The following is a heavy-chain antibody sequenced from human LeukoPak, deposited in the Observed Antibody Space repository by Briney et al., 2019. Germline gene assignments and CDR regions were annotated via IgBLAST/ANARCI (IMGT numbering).Heavy chain of an antibody. CDR2: INPKSGGT. Sequence: ASVKVSCKTSGYTFNDYYIHWVRQAPGQGPEWMAWINPKSGGTNFAQKFQGRVSLTRDTSISTAYMELSRLISDDTAVYYCAKGRVYRSVWYPIYNDAFDIWGQGTMVTVSS. CDR1: GYTFNDYY. V-gene: IGHV1-2*02. D-gene: IGHD6-19*01. J-gene: IGHJ3*02. CDR3: AKGRVYRSVWYPIYNDAFDI.